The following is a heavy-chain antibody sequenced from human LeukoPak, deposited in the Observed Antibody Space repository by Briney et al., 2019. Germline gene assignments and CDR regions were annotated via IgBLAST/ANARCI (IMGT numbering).Heavy chain of an antibody. CDR3: ARGDSSGYYYFDY. V-gene: IGHV3-53*01. CDR1: GFTVSSDY. Sequence: GGSLRLSCAASGFTVSSDYMSWVRQAPGKGLEWVSVIYSGGNTYYADSVKGRFTISRDNSKNTLYLQMNSLRAEDTAVYYCARGDSSGYYYFDYWGQGTLVTVSS. J-gene: IGHJ4*02. D-gene: IGHD6-19*01. CDR2: IYSGGNT.